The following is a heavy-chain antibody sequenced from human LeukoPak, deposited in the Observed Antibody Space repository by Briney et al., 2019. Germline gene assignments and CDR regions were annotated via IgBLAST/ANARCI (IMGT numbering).Heavy chain of an antibody. V-gene: IGHV3-15*01. Sequence: GGSLRLSCAASGFTFSNAWMSWVRQAPGKGLEWVGRIKSKTDGGTTDYAAPVKGRFTISRDDSKNTLCLQMNSLKTEDTAVYYCARGGRKYQLLLGPFDYWGQGTLVTVSS. CDR3: ARGGRKYQLLLGPFDY. CDR2: IKSKTDGGTT. J-gene: IGHJ4*02. D-gene: IGHD2-2*01. CDR1: GFTFSNAW.